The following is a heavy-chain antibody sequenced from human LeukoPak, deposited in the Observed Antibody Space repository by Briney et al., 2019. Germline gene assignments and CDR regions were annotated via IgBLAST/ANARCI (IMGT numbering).Heavy chain of an antibody. V-gene: IGHV4-39*01. CDR3: ARGPYSSGYYDY. CDR1: GGSISSSSYY. J-gene: IGHJ4*02. CDR2: IYYSGST. D-gene: IGHD3-22*01. Sequence: PSETLSLTCTASGGSISSSSYYWGWIRQPPGKGLEWIGSIYYSGSTYYNPSLESRVTISVDTSKNQFSLKLSSVTAADTAVYYCARGPYSSGYYDYWGQGTLVTVSS.